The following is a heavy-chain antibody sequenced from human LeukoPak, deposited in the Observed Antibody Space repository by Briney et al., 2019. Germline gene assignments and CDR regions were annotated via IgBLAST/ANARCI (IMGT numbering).Heavy chain of an antibody. D-gene: IGHD3-9*01. Sequence: GGSLRLSCAASGFIFSSYSMNWVRQAPGKGLEWVSSISNSSSYKYYADLVKGRFPISGDNAKHSLHLQMNSLRAEDRAVLWWARAGPDLRCFDWLLYFDYSGQGTLVTVSS. J-gene: IGHJ4*02. CDR2: ISNSSSYK. CDR1: GFIFSSYS. V-gene: IGHV3-21*01. CDR3: ARAGPDLRCFDWLLYFDY.